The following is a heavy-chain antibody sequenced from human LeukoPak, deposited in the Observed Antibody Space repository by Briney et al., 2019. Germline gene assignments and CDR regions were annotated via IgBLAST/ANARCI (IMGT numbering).Heavy chain of an antibody. J-gene: IGHJ4*02. CDR2: TNGATGNT. D-gene: IGHD4-23*01. Sequence: ASVKVSCKASGYTFTNYALHWVRQAPGQRLEWMGWTNGATGNTRFSQDFQGRLTITIDTSASTAYMELSSLRSEDTAVYYCARSPGGNARTWLDYWGQGTLVTVSS. CDR1: GYTFTNYA. CDR3: ARSPGGNARTWLDY. V-gene: IGHV1-3*02.